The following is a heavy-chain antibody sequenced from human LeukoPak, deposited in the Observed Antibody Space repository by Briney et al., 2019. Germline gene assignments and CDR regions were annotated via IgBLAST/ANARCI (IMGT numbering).Heavy chain of an antibody. J-gene: IGHJ4*02. V-gene: IGHV1-2*02. CDR2: INPNSGGT. CDR1: GYTFTGYY. Sequence: ASVKVSCKASGYTFTGYYMHWVRQAPGQGLEWMGWINPNSGGTNYAQKFQGRVTMTRDTSISTAYMELSRLRSDDTAVYYCARVLGGSGPRFLDYWGQGTLVTVSS. CDR3: ARVLGGSGPRFLDY. D-gene: IGHD6-19*01.